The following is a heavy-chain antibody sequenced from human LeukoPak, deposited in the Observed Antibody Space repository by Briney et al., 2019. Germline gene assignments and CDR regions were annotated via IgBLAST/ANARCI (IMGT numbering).Heavy chain of an antibody. D-gene: IGHD4-17*01. V-gene: IGHV3-30*02. CDR3: AKELYYGDPNWFDP. CDR2: IRYDGSNK. Sequence: GGSLRLSCAASGFTFSSYGMHWVRQAPGKGLEWVAFIRYDGSNKYYADSVKGRFTISRDNSKNTLYLQMNSLRAEDTAVYYCAKELYYGDPNWFDPWGQGTLVTVSS. CDR1: GFTFSSYG. J-gene: IGHJ5*02.